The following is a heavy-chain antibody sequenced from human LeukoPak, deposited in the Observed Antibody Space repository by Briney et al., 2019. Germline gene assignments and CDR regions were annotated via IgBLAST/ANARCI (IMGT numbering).Heavy chain of an antibody. J-gene: IGHJ4*02. CDR3: AKHRGVGVKSPYYFDY. D-gene: IGHD1-26*01. CDR1: GFTFSSYA. V-gene: IGHV3-23*01. CDR2: ISGSGGST. Sequence: GGSLRLSCAASGFTFSSYAMSWVRQAPGKGLEWVSAISGSGGSTYYADSVKGRFTISRDNSKNTLYLQMNSLRAEDTAVYYCAKHRGVGVKSPYYFDYWGQGTLVTVSS.